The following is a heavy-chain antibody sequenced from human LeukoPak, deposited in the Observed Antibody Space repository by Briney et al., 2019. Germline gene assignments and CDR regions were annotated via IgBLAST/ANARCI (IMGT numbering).Heavy chain of an antibody. CDR3: ARGDAFFDY. Sequence: SETLSLTCSVSGGSISGPTYYWGWIRQPPGQGLEWIGSISYSGSTYYNPSLKSRVSMSADTSKNQFSLNLNSVTAADTAVYYCARGDAFFDYWGQGTLVTVSS. CDR1: GGSISGPTYY. V-gene: IGHV4-39*01. J-gene: IGHJ4*02. CDR2: ISYSGST. D-gene: IGHD3-10*01.